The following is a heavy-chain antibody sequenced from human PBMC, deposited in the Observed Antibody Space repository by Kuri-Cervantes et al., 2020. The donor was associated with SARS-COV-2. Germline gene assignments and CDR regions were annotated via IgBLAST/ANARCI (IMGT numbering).Heavy chain of an antibody. CDR2: ISYDGSNK. CDR1: GFTFSSYG. D-gene: IGHD2-2*02. J-gene: IGHJ4*02. V-gene: IGHV3-30*18. CDR3: AKAFCSSTSCYTGNLDY. Sequence: SLKISCAASGFTFSSYGMHWVRQAPGKGLEWVAVISYDGSNKYYADSVKGRFTISRDNSKNTLYLQMNSLRAEDTAVYYCAKAFCSSTSCYTGNLDYWGQGTLVTVSS.